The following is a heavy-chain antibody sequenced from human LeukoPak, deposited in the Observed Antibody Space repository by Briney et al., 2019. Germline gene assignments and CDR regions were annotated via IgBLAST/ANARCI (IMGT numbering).Heavy chain of an antibody. CDR3: ARQTGSGLFILP. CDR2: IYYSGNT. V-gene: IGHV4-39*01. Sequence: SETLSLTCTVSGVSISSSNSYWGWIRHPPGKGLEWIGSIYYSGNTYYNASLKSQVSISIDTSKNQFSLRLTSVTAADTAVYYCARQTGSGLFILPGGQGTLVTVSS. CDR1: GVSISSSNSY. J-gene: IGHJ4*02. D-gene: IGHD3/OR15-3a*01.